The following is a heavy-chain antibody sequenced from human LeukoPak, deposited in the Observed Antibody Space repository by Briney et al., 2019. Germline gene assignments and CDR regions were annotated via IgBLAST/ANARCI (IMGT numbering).Heavy chain of an antibody. D-gene: IGHD4-11*01. Sequence: SQTLSLTCALSGDSVSINTATWNWIRQSPSRGLEWLGSTYYRSKWYYDYAVSVRSRITINPNTPQNQFSLQLNSVTPEDTAVYYCARDKAVIGARGAFDMWGQGTTVTVSS. CDR2: TYYRSKWYY. CDR3: ARDKAVIGARGAFDM. CDR1: GDSVSINTAT. J-gene: IGHJ3*02. V-gene: IGHV6-1*01.